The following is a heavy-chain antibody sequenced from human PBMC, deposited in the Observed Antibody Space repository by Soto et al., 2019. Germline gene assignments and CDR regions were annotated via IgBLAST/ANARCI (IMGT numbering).Heavy chain of an antibody. CDR1: GGSISSSSYY. V-gene: IGHV4-39*01. CDR3: ARGRRRDGKWATTPDYYYYGMDV. CDR2: IYYSGST. D-gene: IGHD5-12*01. Sequence: QLQLQESGPGLVKPSETLSLTCTVSGGSISSSSYYWGWIRQPPGKGLEWIGSIYYSGSTYYNPSLKSRVTISVDTSKNQFSLKLSSVTAADTAVYYCARGRRRDGKWATTPDYYYYGMDVWGQGTTVTVSS. J-gene: IGHJ6*02.